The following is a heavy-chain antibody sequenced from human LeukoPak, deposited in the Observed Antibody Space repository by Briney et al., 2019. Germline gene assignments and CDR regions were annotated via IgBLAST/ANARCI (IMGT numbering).Heavy chain of an antibody. CDR3: AKDMDVLRFLEWLLPNDAFDI. CDR2: IGTAGDT. Sequence: GGSLRLSCAASGFTFSSYDMHWVRQATGKGLEWVSAIGTAGDTYYPGSVKGRFTISRENAKNSLYLQMNSLRAGDTAVYYCAKDMDVLRFLEWLLPNDAFDIWGQGTMVTVSS. J-gene: IGHJ3*02. CDR1: GFTFSSYD. D-gene: IGHD3-3*01. V-gene: IGHV3-13*01.